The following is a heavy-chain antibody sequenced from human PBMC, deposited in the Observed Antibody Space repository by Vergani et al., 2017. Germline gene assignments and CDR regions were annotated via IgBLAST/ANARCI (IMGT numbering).Heavy chain of an antibody. D-gene: IGHD3-16*01. CDR1: GGSITYGAFY. V-gene: IGHV4-39*01. Sequence: QLQLQESGPGLVKPSETLSLTCTVSGGSITYGAFYWGWIRQSPGKGLEWIGSIYYSENKFYNPSLESRVTLSIDTTKNQFSLKLKSVTAADTAVYYCARHRGTENFDYWGQGTLVTVSS. J-gene: IGHJ4*02. CDR3: ARHRGTENFDY. CDR2: IYYSENK.